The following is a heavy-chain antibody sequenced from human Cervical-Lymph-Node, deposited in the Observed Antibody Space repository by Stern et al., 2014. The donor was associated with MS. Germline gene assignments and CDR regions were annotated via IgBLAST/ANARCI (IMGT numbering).Heavy chain of an antibody. V-gene: IGHV4-31*03. CDR1: GGSINNGDYY. Sequence: QVQLVQSGPGLVKPSQTLSLTCTVSGGSINNGDYYCSWVRQHPGKGLEWLGSINYGGATYYNPSLKGRLTISVDTSKRHLSLKLTSVTAADTAVYYCARELSGMYGMDVWGQGTTVTVSS. CDR3: ARELSGMYGMDV. J-gene: IGHJ6*02. CDR2: INYGGAT. D-gene: IGHD1-1*01.